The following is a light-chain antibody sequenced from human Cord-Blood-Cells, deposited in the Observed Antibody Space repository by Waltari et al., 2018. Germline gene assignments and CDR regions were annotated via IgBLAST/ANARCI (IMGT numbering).Light chain of an antibody. Sequence: DIQMTQPPSSLSASVGDRVTITCRESQSISSYLNWYQQKPGKAPKLLIYAASSLQSGVPSRFSGSGSGTDFTLTISSLQPEDFATYYCQQSYSTPLTFGGGTKVEIK. CDR1: QSISSY. V-gene: IGKV1-39*01. CDR2: AAS. J-gene: IGKJ4*01. CDR3: QQSYSTPLT.